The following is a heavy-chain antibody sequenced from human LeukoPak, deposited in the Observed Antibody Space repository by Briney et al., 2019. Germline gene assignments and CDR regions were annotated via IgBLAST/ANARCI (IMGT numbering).Heavy chain of an antibody. CDR1: GFTFDDYA. CDR3: ARSYYYDSSGYYPYYFDY. CDR2: ISWNSGSI. V-gene: IGHV3-9*01. D-gene: IGHD3-22*01. J-gene: IGHJ4*02. Sequence: PGGSLRLSCAASGFTFDDYAMHWVRQAPGKGLEWVSGISWNSGSIGYADSVKGRFTISRDNAKNSLYLQMNSLRAEDTAVYYCARSYYYDSSGYYPYYFDYWGQGTLVTVSS.